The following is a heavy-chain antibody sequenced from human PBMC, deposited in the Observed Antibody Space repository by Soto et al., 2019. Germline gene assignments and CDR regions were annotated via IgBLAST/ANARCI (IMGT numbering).Heavy chain of an antibody. CDR2: ISAYNGNT. CDR1: GYTFTSYG. J-gene: IGHJ4*02. Sequence: ASVKVSCKASGYTFTSYGISWVRQAPGQGLEWMGWISAYNGNTNYAQKLQGRVTMTTDTSTSTAYMELRSLRSDDTAVYYCAAYREWGSSWTHSSGWPRPTDYWGQGTLVTVSS. V-gene: IGHV1-18*01. D-gene: IGHD6-19*01. CDR3: AAYREWGSSWTHSSGWPRPTDY.